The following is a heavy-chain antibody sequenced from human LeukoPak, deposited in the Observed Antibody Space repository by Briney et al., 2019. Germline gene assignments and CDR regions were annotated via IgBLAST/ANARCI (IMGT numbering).Heavy chain of an antibody. CDR3: ARDNSVRDEAWWFSP. V-gene: IGHV3-21*04. CDR2: ISSSSSYI. J-gene: IGHJ5*02. Sequence: PGGPLRLSCAASGFTFSSYAMSWVRQAPGKGLEWVSSISSSSSYIYYADSVKGRFTISRDNAKNSLYLQMNSLRAEDTAVYYCARDNSVRDEAWWFSPWGQGTLVTVSS. CDR1: GFTFSSYA. D-gene: IGHD5-24*01.